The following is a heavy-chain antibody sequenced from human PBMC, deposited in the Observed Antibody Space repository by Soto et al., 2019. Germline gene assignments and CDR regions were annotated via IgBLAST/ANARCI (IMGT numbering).Heavy chain of an antibody. CDR2: MYHSGST. V-gene: IGHV4-30-2*01. J-gene: IGHJ4*02. Sequence: PSETLSLTCAISGASISSGRDSWSWIRQPPGKGLEWIGYMYHSGSTYYNPSLKSRVTISIDRSKNQFSLKLISVTAADTAVYYCATVPDYWGQGILVTVSS. D-gene: IGHD2-2*01. CDR1: GASISSGRDS. CDR3: ATVPDY.